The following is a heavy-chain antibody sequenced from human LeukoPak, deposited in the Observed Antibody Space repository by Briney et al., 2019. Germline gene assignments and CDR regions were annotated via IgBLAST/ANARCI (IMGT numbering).Heavy chain of an antibody. J-gene: IGHJ6*03. CDR1: GGSISSYY. D-gene: IGHD2-2*01. CDR3: ARDGLQLGYCSSTSCRGYYYYMDV. V-gene: IGHV4-4*07. Sequence: SETLSLTCTVSGGSISSYYWSWIRQPAGKGLEWIGRIYTSGSTNYNPSLKSRVTMSVDTSKNQFSLKLSSVTAADTAVYYCARDGLQLGYCSSTSCRGYYYYMDVWGKGTTVTVSS. CDR2: IYTSGST.